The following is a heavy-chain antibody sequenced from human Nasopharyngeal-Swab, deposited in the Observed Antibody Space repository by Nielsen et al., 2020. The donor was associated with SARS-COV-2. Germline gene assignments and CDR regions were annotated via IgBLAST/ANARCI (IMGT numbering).Heavy chain of an antibody. J-gene: IGHJ4*02. CDR2: VTGSGATT. CDR3: AREMASGYYDILTGYPRQGYFDY. Sequence: GGSLRLSCAASGFTFSTYPMGWVRQAPGKGLEWVSSVTGSGATTYYADSVKGRFTISRDNSKNTLYLQMNSLRAEDTAVYYCAREMASGYYDILTGYPRQGYFDYWGQGTLVTVSS. V-gene: IGHV3-23*01. D-gene: IGHD3-9*01. CDR1: GFTFSTYP.